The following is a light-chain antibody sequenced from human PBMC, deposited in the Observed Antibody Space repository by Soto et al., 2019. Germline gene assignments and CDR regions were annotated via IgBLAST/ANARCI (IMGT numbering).Light chain of an antibody. CDR2: GAS. V-gene: IGKV3-20*01. CDR3: QHYGSLLFT. CDR1: QSVSSTY. J-gene: IGKJ4*01. Sequence: EIVLTQSPGTLSLSPGERATLSCRASQSVSSTYLAWYQQKPGQAPRLLIYGASSRATVIPNRFSGSGSGTDFTLTVSRPEPEDFAAYYCQHYGSLLFTFGGGTNVELK.